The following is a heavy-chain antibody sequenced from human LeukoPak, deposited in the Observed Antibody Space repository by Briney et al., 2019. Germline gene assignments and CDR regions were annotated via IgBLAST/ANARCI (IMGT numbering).Heavy chain of an antibody. CDR2: INEDGSEQ. J-gene: IGHJ4*02. Sequence: GGSLRLSCADSGFTFSRSWMTWVRQAPGGGLEWVANINEDGSEQNYVDSVKGRFTISRANPKSTLYLEMTSLRAEDTAVYYCARDGELPADYWGQGTLVTVSS. V-gene: IGHV3-7*01. CDR3: ARDGELPADY. CDR1: GFTFSRSW. D-gene: IGHD1-26*01.